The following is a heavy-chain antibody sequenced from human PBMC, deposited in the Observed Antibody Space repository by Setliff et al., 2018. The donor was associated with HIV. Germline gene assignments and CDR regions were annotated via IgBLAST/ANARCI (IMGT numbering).Heavy chain of an antibody. Sequence: PGGSLRLSCAASTFSVSEYAMSWVRQAPGKGLEWVSAISNTGRRTFYADSVKGRFTISKDKFENVVYLQKNSLRVDDTAVYYCVKDAYSTGKPGISWGQGTQVTVSS. CDR1: TFSVSEYA. D-gene: IGHD2-8*02. CDR3: VKDAYSTGKPGIS. J-gene: IGHJ4*02. V-gene: IGHV3-23*05. CDR2: ISNTGRRT.